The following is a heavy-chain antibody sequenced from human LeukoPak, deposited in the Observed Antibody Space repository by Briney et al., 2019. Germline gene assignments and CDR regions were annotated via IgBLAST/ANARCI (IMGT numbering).Heavy chain of an antibody. Sequence: PSETLSLTCTVSGGSISSGSYYWSWIRQPAGKGLEWIGRIYTSGSTNYNPSLKSRVTISVDTSKSQFSLKLSSVTAADTAVYYCARDLPATSQFDPWGQGTLVTVSS. V-gene: IGHV4-61*02. D-gene: IGHD5-12*01. CDR3: ARDLPATSQFDP. CDR2: IYTSGST. J-gene: IGHJ5*02. CDR1: GGSISSGSYY.